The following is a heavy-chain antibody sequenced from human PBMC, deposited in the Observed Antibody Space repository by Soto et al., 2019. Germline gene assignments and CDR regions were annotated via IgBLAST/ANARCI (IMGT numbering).Heavy chain of an antibody. CDR2: IIPIFGTA. CDR1: GGTFSSYA. D-gene: IGHD1-1*01. Sequence: QVQLVQSGAEVKQPGSSVTVSCKASGGTFSSYAISWVRQAPGQGLEWMGGIIPIFGTANYAQKFQGRVTLTEDESTSTAYMELSSLRSEDTAVYYCASGRRRSPNLVNWFYPWGQGTLVTVSS. CDR3: ASGRRRSPNLVNWFYP. J-gene: IGHJ5*02. V-gene: IGHV1-69*01.